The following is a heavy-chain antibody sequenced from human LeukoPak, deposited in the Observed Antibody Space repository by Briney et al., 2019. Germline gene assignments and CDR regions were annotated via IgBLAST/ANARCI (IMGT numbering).Heavy chain of an antibody. CDR1: GGSISSGGYS. D-gene: IGHD3-3*01. CDR3: ARDGSTYYDFWSGNYYYGMDV. V-gene: IGHV4-30-2*01. CDR2: IYHSGST. J-gene: IGHJ6*02. Sequence: SETLSLTCAVSGGSISSGGYSWSWIRQPPGKGLEWIGYIYHSGSTYYNPSLKSRDTISVDRSKNQFSLKLSSVTAADTAVYYCARDGSTYYDFWSGNYYYGMDVWGQGTTVTVSS.